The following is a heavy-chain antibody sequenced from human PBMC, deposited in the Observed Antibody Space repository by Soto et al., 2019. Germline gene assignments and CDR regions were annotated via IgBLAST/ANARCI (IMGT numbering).Heavy chain of an antibody. J-gene: IGHJ6*02. Sequence: QVQLVQSRAEAKKPGASVKVSCKASGYTFTSYGISWVRQAPGQGLERMGWISAYNGITNYAQKVQGRVTMTTDTPTSTAYMELRSLRSDDTAVYYCARDLGYSSSWYYYYYGMDVWGQGTTVTVSS. CDR1: GYTFTSYG. V-gene: IGHV1-18*01. CDR2: ISAYNGIT. CDR3: ARDLGYSSSWYYYYYGMDV. D-gene: IGHD6-13*01.